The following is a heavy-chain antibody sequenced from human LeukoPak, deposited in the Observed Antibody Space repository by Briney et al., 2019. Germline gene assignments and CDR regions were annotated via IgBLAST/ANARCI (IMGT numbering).Heavy chain of an antibody. J-gene: IGHJ4*02. V-gene: IGHV1-2*02. Sequence: ASVKVSCKASGYTFTGYYMHWVRQAPGQGLEWMGWINPNSGGTNYAQKFQGRVTMTRDTSISTAYMELSRLRSDDTAVYYCARVPAGSGSGIDYWGQGTLVTVSS. CDR1: GYTFTGYY. CDR3: ARVPAGSGSGIDY. CDR2: INPNSGGT. D-gene: IGHD3-10*01.